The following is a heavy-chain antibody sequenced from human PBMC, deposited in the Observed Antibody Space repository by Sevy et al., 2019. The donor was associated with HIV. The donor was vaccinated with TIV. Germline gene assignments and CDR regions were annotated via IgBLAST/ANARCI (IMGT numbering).Heavy chain of an antibody. CDR2: ISHDGINE. Sequence: GGSLRLSCIGSGFSFSYYGIHWVRQSPGKGLDWVALISHDGINEYYAEYVKGRFTISRDNSKNTVYLEMNSLRNEDTAIYFCANAYSGSYSHSYLYALDVLGQGTTVTVSS. D-gene: IGHD1-26*01. CDR3: ANAYSGSYSHSYLYALDV. V-gene: IGHV3-30*18. J-gene: IGHJ6*02. CDR1: GFSFSYYG.